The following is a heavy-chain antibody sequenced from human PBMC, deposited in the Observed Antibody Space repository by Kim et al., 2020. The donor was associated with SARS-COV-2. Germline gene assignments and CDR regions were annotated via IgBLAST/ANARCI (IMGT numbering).Heavy chain of an antibody. Sequence: ASVKVSCKASGYTFTGYVINWVRQAPGQGLEWMGWINANSGNTDYAQKFHGRVTMTRNTSIGTVYMEVSSLRSEDTAVYYCARAGSRGVLWCWGEESLDT. CDR1: GYTFTGYV. D-gene: IGHD3-10*01. CDR3: ARAGSRGVLWC. CDR2: INANSGNT. J-gene: IGHJ4*02. V-gene: IGHV1-8*01.